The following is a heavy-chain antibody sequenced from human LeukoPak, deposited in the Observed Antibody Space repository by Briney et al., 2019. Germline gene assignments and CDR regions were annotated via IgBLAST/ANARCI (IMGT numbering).Heavy chain of an antibody. Sequence: QSGGSLRLSCAASGFTFSSYGMNWVRQAPGKGLEWVSGISGGAGRTYYADSVKGRFTIYRDNSKNTLYLQMNSLVAEDTTVYYCLQDWAWGAFAYWGQGTLVTVSS. V-gene: IGHV3-23*01. CDR2: ISGGAGRT. CDR3: LQDWAWGAFAY. D-gene: IGHD7-27*01. CDR1: GFTFSSYG. J-gene: IGHJ4*02.